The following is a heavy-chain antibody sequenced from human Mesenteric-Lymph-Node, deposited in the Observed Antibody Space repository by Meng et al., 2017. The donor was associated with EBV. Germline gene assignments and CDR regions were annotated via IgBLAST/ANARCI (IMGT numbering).Heavy chain of an antibody. CDR1: GGAISSTSYY. D-gene: IGHD3-10*01. Sequence: QGQVRAAGPWCVKGSGSRSLTATCCGGAISSTSYYWRWIRQPPGKRLEWIGYVYYSGSTNYNPSLKSRVTISVDTSKNQFSLNLYSVTAADTAVYYCARENPARGNWFDPWGQGALVTVPS. CDR3: ARENPARGNWFDP. J-gene: IGHJ5*02. CDR2: VYYSGST. V-gene: IGHV4-61*01.